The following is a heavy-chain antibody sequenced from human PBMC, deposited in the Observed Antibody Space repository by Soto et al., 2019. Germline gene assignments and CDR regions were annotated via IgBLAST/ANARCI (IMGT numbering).Heavy chain of an antibody. V-gene: IGHV3-74*01. CDR2: INSDGSST. CDR3: AKPSGGSYPESRVFDS. CDR1: GFTFSSYW. J-gene: IGHJ4*02. D-gene: IGHD1-26*01. Sequence: PGGSLRLSWAASGFTFSSYWMHWVRQAPGKGLVWVSRINSDGSSTSYADSVKGRFTISRDNAKNTLYLQMNSLRAEDTAVYYCAKPSGGSYPESRVFDSWGQGTRVTVSS.